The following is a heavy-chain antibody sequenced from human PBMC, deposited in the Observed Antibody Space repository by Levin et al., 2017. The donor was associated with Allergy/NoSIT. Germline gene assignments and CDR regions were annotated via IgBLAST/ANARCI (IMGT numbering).Heavy chain of an antibody. CDR2: ISGSGGST. V-gene: IGHV3-23*01. J-gene: IGHJ4*02. Sequence: PGGSLRLSCAASGFTFSSYAMSWVRQAPGKGLEWVSAISGSGGSTYYADSVKGRFTISRDNSKNTLYLQMNSLRAEDTAVYYCAKDPVSSVLYDLASFDYWGQGTLVTVSS. D-gene: IGHD3-3*01. CDR3: AKDPVSSVLYDLASFDY. CDR1: GFTFSSYA.